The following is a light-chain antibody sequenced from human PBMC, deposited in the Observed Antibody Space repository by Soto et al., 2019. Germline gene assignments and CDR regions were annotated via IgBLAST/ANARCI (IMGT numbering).Light chain of an antibody. CDR3: QQYNSYPWT. V-gene: IGKV1-5*03. Sequence: DIQMTQSSSTLSASVGDRVTITCRASQSISNWLAWYQQQPGKAPKLLIYKASSLESGVPSRFSGSGSGTEFTLTISSLQPDDSATYYCQQYNSYPWTFGQGTKVEIK. CDR1: QSISNW. J-gene: IGKJ1*01. CDR2: KAS.